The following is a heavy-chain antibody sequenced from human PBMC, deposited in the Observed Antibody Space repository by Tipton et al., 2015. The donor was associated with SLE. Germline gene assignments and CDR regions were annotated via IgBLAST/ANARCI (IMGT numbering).Heavy chain of an antibody. CDR2: ISYGGDT. CDR1: GGSISGHY. Sequence: TLSLTCSVSGGSISGHYWVWIRQPPGKGLEWIGYISYGGDTNYNPSLKSRVTISVDKSKNQFSLRLSSVTAADTAVHYCARSRIGLGYYYNMDVWGKGTTVTVSS. J-gene: IGHJ6*03. V-gene: IGHV4-59*11. CDR3: ARSRIGLGYYYNMDV. D-gene: IGHD1-14*01.